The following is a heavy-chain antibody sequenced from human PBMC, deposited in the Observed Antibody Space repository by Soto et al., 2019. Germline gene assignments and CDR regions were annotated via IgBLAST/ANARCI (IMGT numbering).Heavy chain of an antibody. CDR2: ISQDGSAI. CDR1: GFIFNYYW. CDR3: ARAQDSGGFYNWFDP. V-gene: IGHV3-7*01. J-gene: IGHJ5*02. Sequence: EVQLVESGGGLVQPGGSLRLSCAASGFIFNYYWMSWVRQAPGKGLEWVASISQDGSAIYYVDSMKGRFTISRDNAKNSLYLQVNSLRAEDTALYHCARAQDSGGFYNWFDPWGQGTLVTVSS. D-gene: IGHD4-17*01.